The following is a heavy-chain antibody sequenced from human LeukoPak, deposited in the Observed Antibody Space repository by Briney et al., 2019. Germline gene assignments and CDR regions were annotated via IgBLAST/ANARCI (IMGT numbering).Heavy chain of an antibody. V-gene: IGHV4-59*01. CDR2: IYYSGST. J-gene: IGHJ4*02. CDR1: GGPISSYY. CDR3: ARDRRYYGSGSNTYYFDY. D-gene: IGHD3-10*01. Sequence: SETLSLTCTVSGGPISSYYWSWIRQPPGKGLEWIGYIYYSGSTNYNPSLKSRVTISVDTSKNQFSLKLSSVTAADTAVYYCARDRRYYGSGSNTYYFDYWGQGTLVTVSS.